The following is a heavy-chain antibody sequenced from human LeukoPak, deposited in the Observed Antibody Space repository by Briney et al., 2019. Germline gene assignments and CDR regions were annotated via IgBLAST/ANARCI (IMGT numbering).Heavy chain of an antibody. J-gene: IGHJ4*02. Sequence: GGSLRLSCVASGFTFRTYWMHWVRQAPGKGLVWVSSINSAGSRTSYADSVRGRVTISRDNAKNTLYLQMNSLTAEDTAVYYCAGGGGYSSSPVDYWGQGTLVTVSS. V-gene: IGHV3-74*01. D-gene: IGHD6-13*01. CDR2: INSAGSRT. CDR1: GFTFRTYW. CDR3: AGGGGYSSSPVDY.